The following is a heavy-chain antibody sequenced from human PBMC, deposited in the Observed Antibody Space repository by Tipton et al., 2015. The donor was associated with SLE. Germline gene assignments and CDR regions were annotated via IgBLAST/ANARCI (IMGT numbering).Heavy chain of an antibody. D-gene: IGHD3-22*01. CDR2: IYHSGST. CDR1: GYSISSGYY. Sequence: TCAVSGYSISSGYYWGWIRQPPGKGLEWIGSIYHSGSTYYNPSLKSRVTISVDTSKNQFSLKLSSVTAADTAVYYCASAVVVNNDWYFDLWGRGTLVTVSS. CDR3: ASAVVVNNDWYFDL. V-gene: IGHV4-38-2*01. J-gene: IGHJ2*01.